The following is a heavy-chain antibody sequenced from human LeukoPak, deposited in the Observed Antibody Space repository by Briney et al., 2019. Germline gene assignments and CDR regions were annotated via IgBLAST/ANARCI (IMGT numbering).Heavy chain of an antibody. D-gene: IGHD1-26*01. CDR1: GGTFSSYA. Sequence: GASVKVSCKASGGTFSSYAISWVRQAPGQGLEWMGRIIPILGIANYAQKFQGRVTITADKSTSTAYMELSSLRSEDTAVYYCARGNVGATTPFDYWGQGTLVTVSS. CDR2: IIPILGIA. J-gene: IGHJ4*02. CDR3: ARGNVGATTPFDY. V-gene: IGHV1-69*04.